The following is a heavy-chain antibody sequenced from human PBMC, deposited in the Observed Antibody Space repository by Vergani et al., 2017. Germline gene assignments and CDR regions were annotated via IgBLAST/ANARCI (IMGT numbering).Heavy chain of an antibody. D-gene: IGHD3-10*01. CDR1: GFTFSSYG. J-gene: IGHJ4*02. V-gene: IGHV3-33*06. CDR2: IWYDGSNK. CDR3: AKVQRVRGVIIQDY. Sequence: QVQLVESGGGVVQPGRSLRLSCAASGFTFSSYGMHWVRQAPGKGLEWVAVIWYDGSNKYYADSVKGRFTISRDNSKNTLYLQMNSLRAEDTAVYYCAKVQRVRGVIIQDYWGQGTLVTVSS.